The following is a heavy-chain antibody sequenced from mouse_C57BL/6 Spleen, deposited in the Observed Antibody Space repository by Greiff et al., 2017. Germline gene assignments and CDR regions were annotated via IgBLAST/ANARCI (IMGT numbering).Heavy chain of an antibody. Sequence: EVKLMESGGGLVQSGRSLRLSCATSGFTFSDFYMEWVRQAPGKGLEWIAASRNKANDYTTEYSASVKGRFIVSRDTSQSILYLRMHASRAEDTAIYYCARDDYYGSSYDAMDYWGQGTSVTVSS. D-gene: IGHD1-1*01. CDR3: ARDDYYGSSYDAMDY. CDR2: SRNKANDYTT. V-gene: IGHV7-1*01. J-gene: IGHJ4*01. CDR1: GFTFSDFY.